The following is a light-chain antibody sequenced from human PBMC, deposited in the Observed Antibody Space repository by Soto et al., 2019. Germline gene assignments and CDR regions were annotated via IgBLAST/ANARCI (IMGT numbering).Light chain of an antibody. CDR3: QQYGSSPWT. Sequence: EVVMTQSPDTLSVSPGETVTLSCRASQSVRSKLAWYQQKPGQAPRLFIYGASSRATGIPDRFSGSGSGTDFTLTISRLEPEDFAVYYCQQYGSSPWTFGQGTKVDIK. CDR2: GAS. V-gene: IGKV3-20*01. CDR1: QSVRSK. J-gene: IGKJ1*01.